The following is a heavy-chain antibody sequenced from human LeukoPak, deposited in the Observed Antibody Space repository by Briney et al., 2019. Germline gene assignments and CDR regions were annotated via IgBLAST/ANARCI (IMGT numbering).Heavy chain of an antibody. D-gene: IGHD4/OR15-4a*01. J-gene: IGHJ3*02. CDR1: GSSMSGYF. CDR3: ARELTFAFYI. CDR2: IYYSGST. V-gene: IGHV4-59*01. Sequence: SETLSLSCTVSGSSMSGYFWSWIRQPPGKGLEWIGYIYYSGSTKYNPSLKSRVTISVDTSKNHFSLQLSSVTAADTAVYYCARELTFAFYIWGQGTMVTVSS.